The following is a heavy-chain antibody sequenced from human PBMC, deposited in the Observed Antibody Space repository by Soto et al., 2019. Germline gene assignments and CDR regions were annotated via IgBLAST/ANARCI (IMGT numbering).Heavy chain of an antibody. J-gene: IGHJ6*02. CDR2: IYSGGTT. Sequence: GGSLRLSCVASGFTVSGNYMSWVRQAPGKGLEWVSLIYSGGTTYYADSVKGRFTISRDNSNNTLYLQMNSLRAEDTAVYYCARDITGTINYGMDVWGQGTTVTVSS. D-gene: IGHD1-7*01. CDR1: GFTVSGNY. CDR3: ARDITGTINYGMDV. V-gene: IGHV3-53*01.